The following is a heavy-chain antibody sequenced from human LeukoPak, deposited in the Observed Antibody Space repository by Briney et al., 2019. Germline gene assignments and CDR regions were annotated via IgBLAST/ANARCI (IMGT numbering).Heavy chain of an antibody. J-gene: IGHJ3*02. CDR3: ASPIFGAGMGAFDI. V-gene: IGHV1-69*17. CDR1: GGTFSSYA. Sequence: ASVKVSCKASGGTFSSYAISWVRQAPGQGLEWMGGIIPIFGIANYAQKFQGRVTITADKSTSTAYMELSSLRSEDTAVYYCASPIFGAGMGAFDIWGQGTMVTVSS. D-gene: IGHD3-3*01. CDR2: IIPIFGIA.